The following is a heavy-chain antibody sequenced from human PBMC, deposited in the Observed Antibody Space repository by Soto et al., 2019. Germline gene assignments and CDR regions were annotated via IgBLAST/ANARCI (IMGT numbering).Heavy chain of an antibody. CDR3: ARDPTYYYGSGSYYIYYGMDV. CDR2: ISSSSSTI. V-gene: IGHV3-48*02. CDR1: GFTFSSYS. Sequence: EVQLVESGGGLVQPGGSLRLSCAASGFTFSSYSMNWVRQAPGKGLEWVSYISSSSSTIYYADSVKGRFTISRDNAKNSLYRQMNSLRDEDTAVYYCARDPTYYYGSGSYYIYYGMDVWGQGTTVTVSS. D-gene: IGHD3-10*01. J-gene: IGHJ6*02.